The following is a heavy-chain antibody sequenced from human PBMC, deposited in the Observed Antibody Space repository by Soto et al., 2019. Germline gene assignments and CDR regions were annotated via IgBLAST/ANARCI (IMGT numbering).Heavy chain of an antibody. CDR3: GKVSTYYYYSTFDY. Sequence: GGPLRLSCAASGFTFSSYGMHWVRQAPGKGLEWVAIISYDGNYKYYADSVKGRFTISRDNSKNTLYLQMNSLRAEDTAVYYCGKVSTYYYYSTFDYWGQGTLFTVSS. CDR2: ISYDGNYK. V-gene: IGHV3-30*18. J-gene: IGHJ4*02. D-gene: IGHD3-22*01. CDR1: GFTFSSYG.